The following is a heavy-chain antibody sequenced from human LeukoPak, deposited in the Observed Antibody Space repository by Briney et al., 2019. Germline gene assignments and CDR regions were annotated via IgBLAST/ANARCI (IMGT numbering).Heavy chain of an antibody. J-gene: IGHJ4*02. Sequence: GGSLRLSCAASGFTFSSYAMSWVRQAPGKGLEWVSAISGSGGSTYYADSVKGRFTISRDNSKNTLYLQMNSLRAEDTAVYYCAKPKDRYSGSHLGFDYWGQGTLVTVSS. V-gene: IGHV3-23*01. CDR3: AKPKDRYSGSHLGFDY. CDR1: GFTFSSYA. CDR2: ISGSGGST. D-gene: IGHD1-26*01.